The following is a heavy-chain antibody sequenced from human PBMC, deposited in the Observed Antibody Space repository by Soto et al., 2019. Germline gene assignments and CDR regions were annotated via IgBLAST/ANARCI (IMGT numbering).Heavy chain of an antibody. J-gene: IGHJ3*02. CDR1: GFTFNSFW. Sequence: DVRLVESGGGLVQPGGSLRLSCAASGFTFNSFWMTWVRQAPGKGLEWVANIKQGGSEKFYLDSVKGRFTISRDNAKNSLFLQMNSLRAEDTAMYYCARDSGYNWNDYVFDIWGQGTMVTVSS. CDR2: IKQGGSEK. D-gene: IGHD1-1*01. CDR3: ARDSGYNWNDYVFDI. V-gene: IGHV3-7*01.